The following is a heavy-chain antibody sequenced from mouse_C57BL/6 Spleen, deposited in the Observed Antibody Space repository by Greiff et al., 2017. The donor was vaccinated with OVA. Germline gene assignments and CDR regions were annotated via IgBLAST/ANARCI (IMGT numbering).Heavy chain of an antibody. Sequence: EVQLQQSGPGLVKPSQSLSLTCSVTGYSITSGYYWNWIRQFPGNQLEWMGYISYDGSNNYNPSLKNRISITRDTYKNPLILKLKTVTTKDTATDDCARESEDGYDAWFAYWGQGTLVTVSA. CDR2: ISYDGSN. CDR3: ARESEDGYDAWFAY. J-gene: IGHJ3*01. V-gene: IGHV3-6*01. CDR1: GYSITSGYY. D-gene: IGHD2-2*01.